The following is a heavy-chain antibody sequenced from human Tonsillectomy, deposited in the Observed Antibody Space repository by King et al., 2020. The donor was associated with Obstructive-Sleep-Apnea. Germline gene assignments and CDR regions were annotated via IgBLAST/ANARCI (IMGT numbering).Heavy chain of an antibody. CDR3: GKDRRGVVVAATPGQDY. D-gene: IGHD2-15*01. CDR1: GFTFSSYG. V-gene: IGHV3-30*18. J-gene: IGHJ4*02. Sequence: VQLVESGGGVVQPGRSLRLSCAASGFTFSSYGMHWVRQAPGKGLEWGAVISYDGSNKYYADSLKGRFTISRDNSKNTLSLQRNSLRAEDTAVYYCGKDRRGVVVAATPGQDYWGQGTLVTVSS. CDR2: ISYDGSNK.